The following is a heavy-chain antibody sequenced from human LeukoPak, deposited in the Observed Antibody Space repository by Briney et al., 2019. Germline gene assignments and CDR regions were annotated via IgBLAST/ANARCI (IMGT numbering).Heavy chain of an antibody. D-gene: IGHD5-18*01. V-gene: IGHV3-33*01. CDR3: AREFRRYSYGPDYGMDV. CDR1: GFTFSSYG. CDR2: IWYDGSNK. J-gene: IGHJ6*02. Sequence: GGSLRLSCAASGFTFSSYGMHWVRQAPGKGLEWVAVIWYDGSNKYYADSVKGRFTISRDNSKSTLYLQMNSLRAEDTAVYYCAREFRRYSYGPDYGMDVWGQGTTVTVSS.